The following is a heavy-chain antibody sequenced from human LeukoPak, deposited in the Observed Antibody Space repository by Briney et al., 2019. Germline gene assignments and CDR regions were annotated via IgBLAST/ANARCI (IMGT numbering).Heavy chain of an antibody. CDR2: ISYDGSNK. CDR1: GFTFSDHY. CDR3: ARVNTLYSSSWYYYYYGMDV. J-gene: IGHJ6*02. D-gene: IGHD6-13*01. Sequence: GGSLRLSCTASGFTFSDHYMDWVRQAPGKGLEWVAVISYDGSNKYYADSVKGRFTISRDNSKNTLYLQMNSLRAEDTAVYYCARVNTLYSSSWYYYYYGMDVWGQGTTVTVSS. V-gene: IGHV3-30*03.